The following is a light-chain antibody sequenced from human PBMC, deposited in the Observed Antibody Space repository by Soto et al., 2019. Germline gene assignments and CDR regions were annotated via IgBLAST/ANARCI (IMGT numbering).Light chain of an antibody. J-gene: IGLJ3*02. V-gene: IGLV2-18*02. CDR2: EVT. Sequence: QSALTQPPSVSGSPGQSVTISCTGTSSDVGSYNRVSWYQQPPGTAPKLMIYEVTNRPSGVPNRFSASKSSNTASLTISGLQAEDEADYYCTASTSSRTRVFGGGTKLTVL. CDR3: TASTSSRTRV. CDR1: SSDVGSYNR.